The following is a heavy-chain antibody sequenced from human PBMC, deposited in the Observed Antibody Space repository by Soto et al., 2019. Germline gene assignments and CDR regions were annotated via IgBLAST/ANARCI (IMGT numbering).Heavy chain of an antibody. Sequence: SETLSLTCAVSGGSISSSNWWSWVRQPPGKGLEWIGEIYHSGSTNYNPSLKSRVNISVDKSKNQFSLKLSSVTAADTAVYYCARGGSSWPNWFDPWGQGTLVAVS. D-gene: IGHD6-13*01. CDR1: GGSISSSNW. CDR2: IYHSGST. J-gene: IGHJ5*02. CDR3: ARGGSSWPNWFDP. V-gene: IGHV4-4*02.